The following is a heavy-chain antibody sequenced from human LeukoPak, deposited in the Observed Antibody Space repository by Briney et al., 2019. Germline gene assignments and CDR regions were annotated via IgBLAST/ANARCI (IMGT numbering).Heavy chain of an antibody. V-gene: IGHV3-33*06. CDR3: AKHRDSGSYDASLLFDY. Sequence: GGSLRLSCAASGFTFSSYGMHWVRQAPGKGLEWVAVIWYDGSNKYYADSVKGRFTISRDNSKNTLYLQMNSLRAEDTAVYYCAKHRDSGSYDASLLFDYWGQGTLVTVSS. D-gene: IGHD1-26*01. CDR2: IWYDGSNK. J-gene: IGHJ4*02. CDR1: GFTFSSYG.